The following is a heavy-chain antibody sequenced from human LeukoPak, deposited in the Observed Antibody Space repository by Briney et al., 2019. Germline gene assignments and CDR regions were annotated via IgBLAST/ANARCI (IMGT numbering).Heavy chain of an antibody. CDR1: GYTFTGYY. CDR3: TRGYSNEEDAFDI. CDR2: INPNSGGT. V-gene: IGHV1-2*02. J-gene: IGHJ3*02. Sequence: ASVKVSCKASGYTFTGYYMHWVRQAPGQGLEWMGWINPNSGGTNYAQKFQGRVTMTRATSISTAYMELSRLRSDDTAVYYCTRGYSNEEDAFDIWGQGTMVTVSS. D-gene: IGHD6-13*01.